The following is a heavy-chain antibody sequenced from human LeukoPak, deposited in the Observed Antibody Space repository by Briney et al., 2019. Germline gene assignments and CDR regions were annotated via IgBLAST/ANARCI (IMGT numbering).Heavy chain of an antibody. CDR1: GFTFSRYA. V-gene: IGHV3-21*01. J-gene: IGHJ6*03. CDR3: ARVMAGYSYMDV. D-gene: IGHD3-10*01. Sequence: GGSLRLSCAASGFTFSRYAMNWVRQAPGKGLEWVSSISTTSSSSYIHYADSMKGRFTISRDNAKSSLYLQMNSLRAEDTAVYYCARVMAGYSYMDVWGKGATVTVSS. CDR2: ISTTSSSSYI.